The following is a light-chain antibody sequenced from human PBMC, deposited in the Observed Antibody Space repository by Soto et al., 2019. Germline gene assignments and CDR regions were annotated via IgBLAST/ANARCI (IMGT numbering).Light chain of an antibody. CDR3: QQYGSSIT. J-gene: IGKJ5*01. V-gene: IGKV3-20*01. CDR2: GAS. Sequence: EIMLTQSPGTLSLSPGERATLSCRASQSVSSSYLAWYQQKPGQAPRLLIYGASSRATGIPDRFSGSGSGTDFTLTISRLDPEYFAVYYCQQYGSSITLGQGTRLEIK. CDR1: QSVSSSY.